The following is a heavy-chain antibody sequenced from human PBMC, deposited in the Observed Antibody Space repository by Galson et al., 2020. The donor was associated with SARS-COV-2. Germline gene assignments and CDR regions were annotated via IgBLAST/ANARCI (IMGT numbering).Heavy chain of an antibody. CDR2: IIAYNGNT. J-gene: IGHJ4*02. V-gene: IGHV1-18*01. CDR3: ALAVVYSGSYNY. CDR1: GYTITSNG. Sequence: ASVKVSCRAAGYTITSNGIIWVRQAPGQGLEGMGWIIAYNGNTNYAQKLQGRVTMTTDTSTSTAYMELRSLRSEDTAVYYCALAVVYSGSYNYWGQGTLVTVPS. D-gene: IGHD1-26*01.